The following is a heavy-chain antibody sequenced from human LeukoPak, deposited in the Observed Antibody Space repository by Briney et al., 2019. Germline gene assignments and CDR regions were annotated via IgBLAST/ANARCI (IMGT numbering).Heavy chain of an antibody. Sequence: GSLRLSCAASGFTFSDHYMDWVRQAPGKGLEWIGSIYYSGSTYYNPSLKSRVTISVDTSKNQFSLKLSSVTAADTAVYYCARDHSSRRAFDIWGQGTMVTVSS. CDR3: ARDHSSRRAFDI. CDR1: GFTFSDHY. CDR2: IYYSGST. J-gene: IGHJ3*02. D-gene: IGHD2-2*01. V-gene: IGHV4-38-2*02.